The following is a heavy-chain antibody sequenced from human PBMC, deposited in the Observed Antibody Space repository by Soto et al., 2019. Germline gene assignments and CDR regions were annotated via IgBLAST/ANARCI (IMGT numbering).Heavy chain of an antibody. CDR1: GFTFSSYG. J-gene: IGHJ4*02. CDR2: ISYDGSNK. D-gene: IGHD3-3*01. V-gene: IGHV3-30*18. Sequence: PVGSLRLSCAASGFTFSSYGMHWVRQAPGKGLEWVAVISYDGSNKYYADSVKGRFTISRDNSKNTLYLQMNSLRAEDTAVYYCAKDHVITIFGVVISGFDYWGQGTLVTVSS. CDR3: AKDHVITIFGVVISGFDY.